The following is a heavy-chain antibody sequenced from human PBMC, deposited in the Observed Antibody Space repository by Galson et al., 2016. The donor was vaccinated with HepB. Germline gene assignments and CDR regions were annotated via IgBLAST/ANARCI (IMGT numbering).Heavy chain of an antibody. J-gene: IGHJ4*02. V-gene: IGHV3-66*02. CDR2: VYSGGEI. D-gene: IGHD4-17*01. Sequence: SLRLSCAASGFTVSTHYMTWVRQAPGKGLEWVSVVYSGGEIFYADSVKGRFTISRDVSENTLYLQMNSLRAEDTAVYYCARDGWDYGDFLAYWGQGTLVTVSS. CDR3: ARDGWDYGDFLAY. CDR1: GFTVSTHY.